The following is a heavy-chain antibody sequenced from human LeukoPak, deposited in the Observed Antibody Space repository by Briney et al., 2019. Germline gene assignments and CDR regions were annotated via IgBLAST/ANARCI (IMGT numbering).Heavy chain of an antibody. J-gene: IGHJ4*02. V-gene: IGHV3-9*01. CDR3: AKDRSGYDSPRFDY. CDR2: ISWNSGSI. CDR1: GFTFDDYA. D-gene: IGHD5-12*01. Sequence: GGPLRLSCAASGFTFDDYAMHWVRQAPGKGLEWVSGISWNSGSIGYADSVKGRFTISRDNAKNSLYLQMNSLRAEDTALYYCAKDRSGYDSPRFDYWGQGTLVTVSS.